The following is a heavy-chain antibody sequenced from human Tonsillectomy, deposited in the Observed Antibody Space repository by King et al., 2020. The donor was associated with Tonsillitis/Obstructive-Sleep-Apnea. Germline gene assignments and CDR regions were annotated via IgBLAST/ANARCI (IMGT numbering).Heavy chain of an antibody. J-gene: IGHJ3*02. CDR2: IKQDGSEK. CDR3: ARRATGDVFDAFDI. Sequence: VQLVESGGGLVQPGGSLRLSCAASGFTFSSYRMSWVRQAPGKGLEWVANIKQDGSEKYYVDSVKGRFTISRDNAKNSLYLQMSSLRAEDTAVYYCARRATGDVFDAFDIWGQGTMVTVSS. CDR1: GFTFSSYR. V-gene: IGHV3-7*01. D-gene: IGHD7-27*01.